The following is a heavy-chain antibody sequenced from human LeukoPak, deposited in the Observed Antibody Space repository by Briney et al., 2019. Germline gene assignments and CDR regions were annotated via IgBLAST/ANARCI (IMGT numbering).Heavy chain of an antibody. V-gene: IGHV3-21*01. Sequence: GGSLRLSCAASGFTFSSYSMNWVRQAPGKGLEWVSSISSSSSYIYYADSVKGRFTISRDNSKNMLYLQMNSLRAEDTAVYYCAKDFSLYSRTSFDYWGQGTLVTVSS. CDR2: ISSSSSYI. CDR3: AKDFSLYSRTSFDY. CDR1: GFTFSSYS. J-gene: IGHJ4*02. D-gene: IGHD6-13*01.